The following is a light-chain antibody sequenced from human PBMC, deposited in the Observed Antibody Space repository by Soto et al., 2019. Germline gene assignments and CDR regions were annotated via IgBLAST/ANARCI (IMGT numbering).Light chain of an antibody. Sequence: DIQMTQSPSTLSASVGDRVTIICRASQSISSWLAWYQQKPGKAPKLLIYDASSLESGVPSRFSGSGSGTEFTLTISSLQPDDFATYYCMQGTQVTFGGGTKVDI. CDR2: DAS. J-gene: IGKJ4*01. CDR1: QSISSW. CDR3: MQGTQVT. V-gene: IGKV1-5*02.